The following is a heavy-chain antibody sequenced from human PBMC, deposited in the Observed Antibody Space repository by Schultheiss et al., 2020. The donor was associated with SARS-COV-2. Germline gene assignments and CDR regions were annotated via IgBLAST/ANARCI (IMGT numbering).Heavy chain of an antibody. V-gene: IGHV1-69*13. CDR3: ARAPRTLLVVRAFDI. D-gene: IGHD2-15*01. Sequence: SVKVSCKASGGTFSSYAISWVRQAPGQGLEWMGGIIPIFGTANYAQKFQGRVTITADESTSTAYMELSSLRSDDTAVYYCARAPRTLLVVRAFDIWGQGTMVTVSS. CDR1: GGTFSSYA. J-gene: IGHJ3*02. CDR2: IIPIFGTA.